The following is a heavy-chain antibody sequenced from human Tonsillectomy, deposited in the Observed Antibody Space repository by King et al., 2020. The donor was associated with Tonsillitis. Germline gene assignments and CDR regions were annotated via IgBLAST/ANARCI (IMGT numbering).Heavy chain of an antibody. CDR1: GGTFSSYG. J-gene: IGHJ6*04. Sequence: QLVQSGAEVKKPGSSVKVSCKASGGTFSSYGISWVRQAPGQGLEWMGGIIPIFDITNYAQKFQGRVTITADKSTNTAYMEVSSLRAEDTAVYYCARDSGDNFGSRYYYYFLGVWGKGTTVTVSS. D-gene: IGHD1-1*01. V-gene: IGHV1-69*17. CDR3: ARDSGDNFGSRYYYYFLGV. CDR2: IIPIFDIT.